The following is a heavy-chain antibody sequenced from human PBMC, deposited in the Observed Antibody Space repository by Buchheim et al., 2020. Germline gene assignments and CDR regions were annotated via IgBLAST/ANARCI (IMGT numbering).Heavy chain of an antibody. V-gene: IGHV4-34*01. D-gene: IGHD4-17*01. Sequence: QVQLQQWGAGLLKPSETLSLTCAVYGGSFSGYFWSWVRQSPGKGLEWIGEINHSESTNYNPSLKSRVTISVDTSKNQFSLKLSSVTAADTAVYYCARVSYGDYAFDYWGQGTL. CDR2: INHSEST. CDR3: ARVSYGDYAFDY. CDR1: GGSFSGYF. J-gene: IGHJ4*02.